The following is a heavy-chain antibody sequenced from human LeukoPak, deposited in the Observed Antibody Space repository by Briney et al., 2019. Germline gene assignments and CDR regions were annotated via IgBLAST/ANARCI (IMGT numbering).Heavy chain of an antibody. J-gene: IGHJ4*02. CDR2: INHRGST. Sequence: SETLSLTCAVYGGSFSGYYGSWIRQPPGKGLEWIGEINHRGSTKYSRSLKSRFTISVDTSKNQFALELTYLTSGDTAVYYCASLRSFHPFDYWGQGTLVTVSS. V-gene: IGHV4-34*01. D-gene: IGHD3-9*01. CDR3: ASLRSFHPFDY. CDR1: GGSFSGYY.